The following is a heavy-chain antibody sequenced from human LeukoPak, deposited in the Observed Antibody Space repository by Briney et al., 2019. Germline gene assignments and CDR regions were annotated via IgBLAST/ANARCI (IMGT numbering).Heavy chain of an antibody. D-gene: IGHD6-19*01. CDR2: INNDGSST. J-gene: IGHJ4*02. Sequence: GSLRLSCSASGFTLSSNCMHWVRQAPGKGLVWVSRINNDGSSTSYADSVKGRFTISRDNATDTLFLQMNSMRAEDRAVYYCVKYRSGWNWGQGTLVT. CDR3: VKYRSGWN. CDR1: GFTLSSNC. V-gene: IGHV3-74*01.